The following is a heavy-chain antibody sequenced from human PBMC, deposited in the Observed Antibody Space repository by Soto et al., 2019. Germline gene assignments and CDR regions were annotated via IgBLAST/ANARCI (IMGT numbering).Heavy chain of an antibody. V-gene: IGHV3-30-3*01. Sequence: QVQLVESGGGVVQPGRSLRLSCAASGFTFSSYAMHWVRQAPGKGLEWVAVISYDGSNKYYADSVKGRFTISRDNSKNTRYLQRNSLRAEDTAVYYCARDRPTSVPMGIDDWGQGTLVTVST. CDR1: GFTFSSYA. CDR2: ISYDGSNK. J-gene: IGHJ4*02. CDR3: ARDRPTSVPMGIDD. D-gene: IGHD7-27*01.